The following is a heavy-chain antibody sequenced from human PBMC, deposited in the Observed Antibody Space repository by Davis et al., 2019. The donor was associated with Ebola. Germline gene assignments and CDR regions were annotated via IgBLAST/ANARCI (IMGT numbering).Heavy chain of an antibody. V-gene: IGHV3-23*01. CDR1: GFTFSAYA. CDR3: AKDRSSGMYVVAFDM. CDR2: ISSGSDNT. Sequence: PGGSLRLSCAASGFTFSAYAMTWVRQAPGKGLEWVSGISSGSDNTYYADSVKGRFTIPRDNSKNTLFLQMNSLRVEDTATYYCAKDRSSGMYVVAFDMWGQGTMVTVSS. D-gene: IGHD1-26*01. J-gene: IGHJ3*02.